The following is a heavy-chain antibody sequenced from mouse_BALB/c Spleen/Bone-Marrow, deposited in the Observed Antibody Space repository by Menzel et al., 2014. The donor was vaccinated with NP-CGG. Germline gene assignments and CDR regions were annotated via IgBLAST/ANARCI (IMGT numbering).Heavy chain of an antibody. Sequence: QVQLQQSGAELARPGASVKLSCKASGYTFTDYYINWVKQRTGQGLEWIGEIYPGSGNTYYNEKFKGKATLTVDKSSSTAYMQLSSLTSEDSAVYFCARREYGNGGFAYWGQGTLVTVSA. J-gene: IGHJ3*01. D-gene: IGHD2-10*02. V-gene: IGHV1-77*01. CDR2: IYPGSGNT. CDR1: GYTFTDYY. CDR3: ARREYGNGGFAY.